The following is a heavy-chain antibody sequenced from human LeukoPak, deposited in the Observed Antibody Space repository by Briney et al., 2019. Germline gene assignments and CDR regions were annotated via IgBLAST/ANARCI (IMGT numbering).Heavy chain of an antibody. CDR2: INAGNGNT. V-gene: IGHV1-3*01. CDR3: ARDAYYYGSGSPSGFDY. J-gene: IGHJ4*02. Sequence: ASVKVSCKASGYTFTSYAMHWVRQAPGQRLEWMGWINAGNGNTKYSQKFQGRVTITRDTSASTAYMELSSLRSEDAAVYYCARDAYYYGSGSPSGFDYWGQGTLVTVSS. CDR1: GYTFTSYA. D-gene: IGHD3-10*01.